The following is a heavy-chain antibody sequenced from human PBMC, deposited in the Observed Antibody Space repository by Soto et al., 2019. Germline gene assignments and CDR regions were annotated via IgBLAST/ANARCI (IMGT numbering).Heavy chain of an antibody. J-gene: IGHJ6*02. CDR3: ARDRTYYDFWSGHMDV. V-gene: IGHV1-46*01. D-gene: IGHD3-3*01. Sequence: ASVKVSCKASGYTFTSYYMHWVRQAPGQGLEWMGIINPSGGSTSYAQKFQGRVTMTRDTSTGTVYMELSSLRSEDTAVYYSARDRTYYDFWSGHMDVWGQGTTVTVSS. CDR1: GYTFTSYY. CDR2: INPSGGST.